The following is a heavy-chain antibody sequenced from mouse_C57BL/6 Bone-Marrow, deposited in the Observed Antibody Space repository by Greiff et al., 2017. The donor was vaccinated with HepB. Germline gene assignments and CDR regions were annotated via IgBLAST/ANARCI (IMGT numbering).Heavy chain of an antibody. CDR1: GYAFSSSW. D-gene: IGHD2-10*01. CDR2: IYPGDGDT. J-gene: IGHJ2*01. Sequence: VKLQQSGPELVKPGASLKISCKASGYAFSSSWMNWVKQRPGKGLEWIGRIYPGDGDTNYNGKFKGKATLTADKSSSTAYMQISSLTSEDSAVYFCAREVSLLYYFDYWGQGTTLTVSS. CDR3: AREVSLLYYFDY. V-gene: IGHV1-82*01.